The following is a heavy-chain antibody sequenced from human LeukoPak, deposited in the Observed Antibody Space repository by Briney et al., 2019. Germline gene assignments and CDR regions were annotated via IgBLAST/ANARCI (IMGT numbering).Heavy chain of an antibody. CDR3: ARVSTGPV. Sequence: PGGSLRLSCAASGFTFSSYSMNWVRQAPGKGLEWVSSISSTGNYIHYADSVKGRFTISRDNAQKSLYLQMNSLRVEDSAVYYCARVSTGPVWGQGTLVTVSS. CDR1: GFTFSSYS. V-gene: IGHV3-21*01. J-gene: IGHJ4*02. CDR2: ISSTGNYI. D-gene: IGHD1-1*01.